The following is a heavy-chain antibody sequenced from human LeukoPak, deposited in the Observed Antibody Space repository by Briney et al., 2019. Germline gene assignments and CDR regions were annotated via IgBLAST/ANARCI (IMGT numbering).Heavy chain of an antibody. CDR3: AKDRSVAAAVYFDY. CDR1: GFMFSSYA. CDR2: ISGSGGST. J-gene: IGHJ4*02. D-gene: IGHD6-13*01. Sequence: GGSLRLSCAASGFMFSSYAMSWVRQAPGTGLEWVSAISGSGGSTYYADSVKGRFTISRDNSKNTLYLQMNSLRAEDTAVYYCAKDRSVAAAVYFDYWGQGTLVTVSS. V-gene: IGHV3-23*01.